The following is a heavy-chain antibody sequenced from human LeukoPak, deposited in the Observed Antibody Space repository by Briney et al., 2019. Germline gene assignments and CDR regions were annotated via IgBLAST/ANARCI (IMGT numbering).Heavy chain of an antibody. J-gene: IGHJ4*02. Sequence: GGSLRLSCAASGFTFSSYAMSWVRQAPGKGLEWVSAISGSGGSTYYADSVKGRFTISRDNAKSSLYLQMNSLRNEDTAFYFCAKGCTFHGVAHDSGYFDYWGQGTLVTVSS. CDR3: AKGCTFHGVAHDSGYFDY. D-gene: IGHD3-3*01. CDR2: ISGSGGST. CDR1: GFTFSSYA. V-gene: IGHV3-23*01.